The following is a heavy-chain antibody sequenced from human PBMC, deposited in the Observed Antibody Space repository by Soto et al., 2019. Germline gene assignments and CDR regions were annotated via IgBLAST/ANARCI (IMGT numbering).Heavy chain of an antibody. CDR3: TRENIEYSEGLYDPFDI. CDR2: MNPKSGGT. Sequence: ASVKVSCKASGYTFSGYYTHWVRQAPGQGLEWMGWMNPKSGGTYFAQKFQGRVTLTMDTSISTAYMEVNRLRSDDTPAYYCTRENIEYSEGLYDPFDIWGPGTTVTVSS. V-gene: IGHV1-2*02. D-gene: IGHD2-15*01. CDR1: GYTFSGYY. J-gene: IGHJ3*02.